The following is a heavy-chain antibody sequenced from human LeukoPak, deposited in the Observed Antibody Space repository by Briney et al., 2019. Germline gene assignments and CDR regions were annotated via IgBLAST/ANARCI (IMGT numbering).Heavy chain of an antibody. CDR2: MSYNGGKI. J-gene: IGHJ4*02. D-gene: IGHD4-23*01. V-gene: IGHV3-30*02. CDR1: GFRLSRYG. CDR3: AKVAGNIYYFDY. Sequence: GGSLRLSRAPSGFRLSRYGMQWVRQAPGKGLEWVTYMSYNGGKIHYSDSVQGRFTISRDNSKNTLYLQMNSLLPEDTAVYYCAKVAGNIYYFDYWGQGALVTVSS.